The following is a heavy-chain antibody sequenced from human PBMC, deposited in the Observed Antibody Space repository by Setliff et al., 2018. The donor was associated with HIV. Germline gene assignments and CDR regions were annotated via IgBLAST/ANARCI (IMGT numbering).Heavy chain of an antibody. CDR2: IHNTGSI. J-gene: IGHJ4*02. CDR3: ARHKSQPYYFDY. V-gene: IGHV4-59*08. Sequence: SETLSLTCTVSGGSISSYYWSWIRQPAGKGLEWIGHIHNTGSITYNPSLMSRVTISLDTSKNQVSLSLASVTAADTAVYYCARHKSQPYYFDYWGQGTLVTVSS. CDR1: GGSISSYY.